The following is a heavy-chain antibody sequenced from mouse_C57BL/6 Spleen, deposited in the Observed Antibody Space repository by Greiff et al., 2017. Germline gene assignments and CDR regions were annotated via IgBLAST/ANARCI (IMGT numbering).Heavy chain of an antibody. CDR3: AKSSDYYAMDY. V-gene: IGHV2-5*01. CDR2: VWRGGST. Sequence: VQVVESGPGLVQPSQSLSITCTVSGFSLTSYGVHWVRQSPGKGLEWLGVVWRGGSTDYNAAFMSRLSITMDNSKSQVFFQMNSQQADDTAIYYCAKSSDYYAMDYWGQGTSVTVSS. J-gene: IGHJ4*01. CDR1: GFSLTSYG.